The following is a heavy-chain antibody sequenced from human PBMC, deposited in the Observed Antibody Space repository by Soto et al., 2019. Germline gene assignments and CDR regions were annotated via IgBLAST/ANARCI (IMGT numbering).Heavy chain of an antibody. D-gene: IGHD6-6*01. J-gene: IGHJ6*02. CDR2: ISYDGSNK. CDR3: ARDALLSNIAARHRNRLGYYYGMDV. CDR1: GFTFSSYG. Sequence: PGGSLRLSCAASGFTFSSYGMHWVRQAPGKGLEGVAVISYDGSNKYYADSVKGRFTISRDNSKNTLYLQMNSLRAEDTAVYYCARDALLSNIAARHRNRLGYYYGMDVWGQGTTDTVSS. V-gene: IGHV3-30*03.